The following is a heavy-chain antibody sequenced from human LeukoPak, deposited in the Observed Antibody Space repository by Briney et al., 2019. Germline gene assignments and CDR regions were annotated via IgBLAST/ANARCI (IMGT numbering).Heavy chain of an antibody. J-gene: IGHJ5*02. CDR3: ARGGRFLSAWFDP. Sequence: PSETLSLTCAVYGGSFSGYYWSWIRQPPGKRLEWIGEINHSGSTNYNPSLKSRVTISVDTSKNQFSLKLSSVTAADTAVYCCARGGRFLSAWFDPWGQGTLVTVSS. D-gene: IGHD3-3*01. CDR2: INHSGST. CDR1: GGSFSGYY. V-gene: IGHV4-34*01.